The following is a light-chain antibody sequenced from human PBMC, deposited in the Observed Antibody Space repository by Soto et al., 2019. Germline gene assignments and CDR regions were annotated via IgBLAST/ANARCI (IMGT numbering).Light chain of an antibody. Sequence: DIPMTQSPSTLSASVGDRVTITCRASQRISSWLAWYQQKPGKDPKLLIYKASSLESGVQSRFSGSGSGTEFTLTSSSLQPDDFATYYCQQYNSYSLTFGGGTKVEIK. J-gene: IGKJ4*01. V-gene: IGKV1-5*03. CDR3: QQYNSYSLT. CDR2: KAS. CDR1: QRISSW.